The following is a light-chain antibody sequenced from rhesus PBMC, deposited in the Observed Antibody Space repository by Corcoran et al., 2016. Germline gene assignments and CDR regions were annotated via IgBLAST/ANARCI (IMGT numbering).Light chain of an antibody. J-gene: IGKJ1*01. CDR2: AAS. Sequence: DIQMTQSPSSLSASVGDKVTITCHARQGISGRLAWYQQKPGKAPTPLIYAASTLHSGVPSRMSGTGSGTDYSLTISSLQPEDFAIYHCQQYDDFPWTFGQGTKVDIK. V-gene: IGKV1-19*01. CDR3: QQYDDFPWT. CDR1: QGISGR.